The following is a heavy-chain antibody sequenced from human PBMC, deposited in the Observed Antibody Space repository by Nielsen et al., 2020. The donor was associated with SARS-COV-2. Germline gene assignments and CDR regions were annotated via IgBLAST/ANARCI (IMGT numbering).Heavy chain of an antibody. CDR3: AREWLVLYGMDV. J-gene: IGHJ6*02. D-gene: IGHD6-19*01. Sequence: ASVKVSCKASGYTFTGYYMHWVRQAPGQGLEWMGRINPNSGGTNYAQKFQGRVTMTRDTSISTAYMELSRLRSDDTAVYYCAREWLVLYGMDVWGQGTTVTVSS. CDR1: GYTFTGYY. CDR2: INPNSGGT. V-gene: IGHV1-2*06.